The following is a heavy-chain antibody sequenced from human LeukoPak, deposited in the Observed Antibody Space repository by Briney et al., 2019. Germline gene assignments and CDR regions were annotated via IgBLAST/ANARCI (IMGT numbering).Heavy chain of an antibody. V-gene: IGHV3-30*18. CDR2: ISYDGSNK. J-gene: IGHJ2*01. CDR1: GFTFSSYG. Sequence: GGSLRLSCAASGFTFSSYGMHWVRQAPGKGLEWVAVISYDGSNKYCADSVKGRFTISRDNSKNTLYLQMNSLRAEDTAVYYCAKDQYSSSEWYFDLWGRGTLVTVSS. CDR3: AKDQYSSSEWYFDL. D-gene: IGHD6-6*01.